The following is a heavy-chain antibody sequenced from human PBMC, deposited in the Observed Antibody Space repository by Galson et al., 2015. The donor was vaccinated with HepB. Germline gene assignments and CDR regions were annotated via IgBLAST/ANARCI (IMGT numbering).Heavy chain of an antibody. D-gene: IGHD3-10*01. CDR1: GYTFTSYA. V-gene: IGHV7-4-1*02. J-gene: IGHJ6*02. Sequence: SVKVSCKASGYTFTSYAMNWVRQAPGQGLEWMGWINTNTGNPTYAQGFTGRFVFSLDTSVSTAYLQISSLKAEDTAVYYCARDPYGSGSYYYYYGMDVWGQGTTVTVSS. CDR3: ARDPYGSGSYYYYYGMDV. CDR2: INTNTGNP.